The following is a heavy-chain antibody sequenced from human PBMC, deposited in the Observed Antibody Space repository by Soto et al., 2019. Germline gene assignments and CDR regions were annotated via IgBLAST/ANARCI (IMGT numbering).Heavy chain of an antibody. CDR3: ARNRCSSTSCYSFRDNWFDP. J-gene: IGHJ5*02. CDR2: IIPIFGTA. D-gene: IGHD2-2*02. CDR1: GGTFSSYA. Sequence: SVKVSCKASGGTFSSYAISWVRQAPGQGLEWMGGIIPIFGTANYAQKFQGRVTITADESTSTAYMELSSLRSEDTAVYYCARNRCSSTSCYSFRDNWFDPWGQGTLVTVSS. V-gene: IGHV1-69*13.